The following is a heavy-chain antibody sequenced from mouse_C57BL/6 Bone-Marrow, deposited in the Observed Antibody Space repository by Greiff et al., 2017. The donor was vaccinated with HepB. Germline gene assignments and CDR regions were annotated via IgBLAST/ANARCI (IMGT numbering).Heavy chain of an antibody. CDR3: APYYYGGSYWYFDV. CDR2: IYPGDGDT. CDR1: GYAFSSSW. Sequence: VQLQQSGPELVKPGASVKISCKASGYAFSSSWMNWVKQRPGKGLEWIGRIYPGDGDTNYNGKFKGKATLTADKSSSTAYMQLSSLTSEDSAVYFCAPYYYGGSYWYFDVWGTGTTVTVSS. D-gene: IGHD1-1*01. V-gene: IGHV1-82*01. J-gene: IGHJ1*03.